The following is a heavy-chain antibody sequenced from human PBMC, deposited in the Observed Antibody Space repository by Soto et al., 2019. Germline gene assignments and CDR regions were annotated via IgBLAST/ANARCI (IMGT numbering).Heavy chain of an antibody. Sequence: GGSLRLSCVASGFTFSSYSMVWVRQAPGKGLEWISYIFVTSTTIYYADSVKGRFTVSRDNTQNSLFLLMDSMRAEDTAIYYCARDKDWAFDYWGQGTLVTVSS. D-gene: IGHD3-9*01. V-gene: IGHV3-48*04. CDR3: ARDKDWAFDY. CDR2: IFVTSTTI. J-gene: IGHJ4*02. CDR1: GFTFSSYS.